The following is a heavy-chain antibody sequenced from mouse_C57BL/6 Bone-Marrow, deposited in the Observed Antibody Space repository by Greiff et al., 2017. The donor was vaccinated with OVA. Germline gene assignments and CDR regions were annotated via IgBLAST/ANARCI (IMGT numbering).Heavy chain of an antibody. CDR1: GFTFSDYG. J-gene: IGHJ2*01. V-gene: IGHV5-17*01. D-gene: IGHD1-1*01. CDR3: GGTGSRLYYFDY. CDR2: ISSGSSTI. Sequence: EVQRVESGGGLVKPGGSLKLSCAASGFTFSDYGMNWVRQAPEKGLEWVAYISSGSSTIYYADTVKGRFTISRDNAKNTLFLQMPSLRYEDTAMYDCGGTGSRLYYFDYWGQGTTLTVSS.